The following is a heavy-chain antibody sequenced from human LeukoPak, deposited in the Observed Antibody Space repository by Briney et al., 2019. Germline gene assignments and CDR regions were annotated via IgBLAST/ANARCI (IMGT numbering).Heavy chain of an antibody. CDR1: GFTFSTYD. J-gene: IGHJ4*02. D-gene: IGHD2-15*01. CDR3: ARGRTYSFDY. CDR2: ISSDGNNK. V-gene: IGHV3-30-3*01. Sequence: GRSLRLSCAASGFTFSTYDIHWVRQAPGKGLEWAAVISSDGNNKYYADSAKGRFTISRDNSKKTLYLHMNSLRAEDTSVYYCARGRTYSFDYWGQGTLVTVSS.